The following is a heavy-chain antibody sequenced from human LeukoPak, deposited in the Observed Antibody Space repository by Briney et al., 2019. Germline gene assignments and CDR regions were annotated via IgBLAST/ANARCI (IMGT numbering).Heavy chain of an antibody. D-gene: IGHD3-10*01. CDR2: IYYSGNA. V-gene: IGHV4-39*01. Sequence: SETLSLTCTVSGGSISSSSYYWGWIRQPPGKGLEWIGNIYYSGNAYHNPSLKSRVTISVDTSKNQFSLRLSSVTAADTAVYYCASVRRGFGEFSKYYSYYYMDVWGKGTTVTISS. CDR3: ASVRRGFGEFSKYYSYYYMDV. CDR1: GGSISSSSYY. J-gene: IGHJ6*03.